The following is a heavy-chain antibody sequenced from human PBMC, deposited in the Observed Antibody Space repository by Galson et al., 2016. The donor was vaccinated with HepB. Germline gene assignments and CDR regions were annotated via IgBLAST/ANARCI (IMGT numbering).Heavy chain of an antibody. CDR3: ARWYHDFWSAYYNPQHTYYFDS. Sequence: SLRLSCAASGFSFSSYWMSWVRQAPGKGLEWVANIKQDGSEKCFLASVTGRFTVSRDNAQTSLYLQMNSLRAEDTAVYYCARWYHDFWSAYYNPQHTYYFDSWGQGTLVTVSS. CDR1: GFSFSSYW. D-gene: IGHD3-3*01. V-gene: IGHV3-7*04. CDR2: IKQDGSEK. J-gene: IGHJ4*02.